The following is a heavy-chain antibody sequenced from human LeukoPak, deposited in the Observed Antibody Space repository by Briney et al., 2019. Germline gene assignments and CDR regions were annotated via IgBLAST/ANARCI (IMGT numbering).Heavy chain of an antibody. V-gene: IGHV4-61*01. J-gene: IGHJ5*02. Sequence: SETLSLTCTVSGGSVSSGSYYWSWIRQPPGKGLEWIGYIYYSGSTNYNPSLKSRVTISVDTSKNQFSLKLSSVTAADTAVYYCARAPRAANYDFWSGYPYNWFDPWGQGTLVTVSS. D-gene: IGHD3-3*01. CDR3: ARAPRAANYDFWSGYPYNWFDP. CDR1: GGSVSSGSYY. CDR2: IYYSGST.